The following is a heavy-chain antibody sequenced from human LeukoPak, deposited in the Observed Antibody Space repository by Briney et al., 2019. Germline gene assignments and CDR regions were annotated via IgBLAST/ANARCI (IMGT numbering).Heavy chain of an antibody. CDR2: FSYDGKHI. CDR1: GFTFHTYN. Sequence: PGGSLRLSCEASGFTFHTYNMFWVRQAPGKRLESVAVFSYDGKHIDYAASVQGRFIISRDITRNTLHLDMSNLRDEDTAVYYCGRDRVQIGHYVGRFDVWGRGALVPVSS. V-gene: IGHV3-30*04. J-gene: IGHJ1*01. CDR3: GRDRVQIGHYVGRFDV. D-gene: IGHD1-1*01.